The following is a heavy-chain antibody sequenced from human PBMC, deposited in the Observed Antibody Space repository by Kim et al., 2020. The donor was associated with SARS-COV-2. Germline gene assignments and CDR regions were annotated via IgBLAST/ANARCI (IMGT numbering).Heavy chain of an antibody. D-gene: IGHD5-12*01. CDR3: ARARDGYNFDY. V-gene: IGHV1-2*06. CDR2: INPNSGGT. J-gene: IGHJ4*02. CDR1: GYTFTGYF. Sequence: ASVKVSCKASGYTFTGYFMHWVRQAPGQGLEWMGRINPNSGGTNFVQRFQGRVTMTRDTSISTAYMELSRLRSDDTAVYYCARARDGYNFDYWGQGTLVSVSS.